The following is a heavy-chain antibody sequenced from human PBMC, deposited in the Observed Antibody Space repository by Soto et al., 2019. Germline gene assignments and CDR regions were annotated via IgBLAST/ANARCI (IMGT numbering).Heavy chain of an antibody. Sequence: GGYLRICCAASGVTFDDYAMHWVVQGPGKGLEWVSGISWNSGSIGYADSVKGRFTISRDNAKNSLYLQMNSLRAEDTALYYCAKDMSRYYYGSGSYGGNWGQGT. CDR3: AKDMSRYYYGSGSYGGN. CDR1: GVTFDDYA. D-gene: IGHD3-10*01. V-gene: IGHV3-9*01. J-gene: IGHJ4*02. CDR2: ISWNSGSI.